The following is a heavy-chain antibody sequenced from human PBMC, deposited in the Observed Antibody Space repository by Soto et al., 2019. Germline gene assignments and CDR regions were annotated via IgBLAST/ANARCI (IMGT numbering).Heavy chain of an antibody. V-gene: IGHV3-23*01. D-gene: IGHD2-8*02. Sequence: EVQLLESGGGLVQPGGSLRLSCAASGFTFNSYTMAWVRQAAGKGLEWVSSISGSGGSPSYADSVQGRFTISRDNSRNTISLQMNSLRAEDTATYYCAKARCTGNSCYVPDYWGHGSLVTVSS. J-gene: IGHJ4*01. CDR2: ISGSGGSP. CDR3: AKARCTGNSCYVPDY. CDR1: GFTFNSYT.